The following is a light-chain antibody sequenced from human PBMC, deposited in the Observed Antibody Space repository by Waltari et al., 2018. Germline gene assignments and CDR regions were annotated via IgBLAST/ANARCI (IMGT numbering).Light chain of an antibody. CDR1: QNVLRSCNNTSC. V-gene: IGKV4-1*01. Sequence: DIVMTQSPDSLAVSLGERATINCKSSQNVLRSCNNTSCLAWFQQKPGQPPKLLIYWASTRESGVPDRFSASEAGTDFTLTISSLQAEDVAVYYCQQYHPSSSFTFGQGTKLEIK. CDR3: QQYHPSSSFT. J-gene: IGKJ2*01. CDR2: WAS.